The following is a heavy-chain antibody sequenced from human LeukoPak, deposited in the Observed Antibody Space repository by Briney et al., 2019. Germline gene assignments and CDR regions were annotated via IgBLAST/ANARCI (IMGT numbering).Heavy chain of an antibody. CDR3: ARDGLPVALDK. CDR2: IKQDGSEK. D-gene: IGHD2-2*01. Sequence: PGGSLRLSCAASGFTFSSYWMSWVRQAPGKGLEWVANIKQDGSEKYYVDSVKGRFTISRDNAKNSLYLQMNSLRGDDTAVYYCARDGLPVALDKWGQGTLVTVSS. CDR1: GFTFSSYW. J-gene: IGHJ4*02. V-gene: IGHV3-7*01.